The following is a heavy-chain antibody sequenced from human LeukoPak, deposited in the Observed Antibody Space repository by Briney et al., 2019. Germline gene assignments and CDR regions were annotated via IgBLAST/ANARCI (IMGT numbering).Heavy chain of an antibody. Sequence: SETLSLTCAVYGGSFSGYYWSWIRQPPGKGLEWIGEINHSGSTNYNPSLKSRVTISVDTSKNQFSLKLSSVTAADTAVYYCARHQNFSGPFDYWGQGTLVTVSS. J-gene: IGHJ4*02. CDR1: GGSFSGYY. CDR2: INHSGST. V-gene: IGHV4-34*01. CDR3: ARHQNFSGPFDY. D-gene: IGHD3-3*01.